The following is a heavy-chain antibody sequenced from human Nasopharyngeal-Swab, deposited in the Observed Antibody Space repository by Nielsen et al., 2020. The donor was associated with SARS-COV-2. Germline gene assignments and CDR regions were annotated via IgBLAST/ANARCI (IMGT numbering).Heavy chain of an antibody. J-gene: IGHJ5*02. D-gene: IGHD3-3*01. CDR2: INAGNGNT. CDR3: ARVGWYYDFWSGSQNWFDP. Sequence: VRQVPGQRLEWMGWINAGNGNTKYSQKFQGRVTITRDTSASTAYMELSSLRSEDTAVYYCARVGWYYDFWSGSQNWFDPWGQGTLVTVSS. V-gene: IGHV1-3*01.